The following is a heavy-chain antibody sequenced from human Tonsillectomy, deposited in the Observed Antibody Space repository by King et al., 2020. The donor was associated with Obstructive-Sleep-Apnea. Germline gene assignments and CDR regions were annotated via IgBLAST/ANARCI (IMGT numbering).Heavy chain of an antibody. Sequence: QLQESGPGLVKPSQTLSLTCAVSGGSISSGGYSWSWIRQPPGKGVGWIGYMYYSGSTYYNPSLKSRVTISVDTSKNQFSLKLSPVTAADTAVYYCARDGIGSSWPFDYWGQGTLVTVSS. V-gene: IGHV4-30-4*07. CDR3: ARDGIGSSWPFDY. D-gene: IGHD6-13*01. CDR2: MYYSGST. J-gene: IGHJ4*02. CDR1: GGSISSGGYS.